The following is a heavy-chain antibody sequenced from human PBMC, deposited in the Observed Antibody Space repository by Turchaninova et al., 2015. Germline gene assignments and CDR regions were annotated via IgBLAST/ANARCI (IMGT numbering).Heavy chain of an antibody. V-gene: IGHV3-74*01. CDR2: INSDGSIT. D-gene: IGHD4-11*01. CDR1: GFIFSSYW. Sequence: EVQLVESGGGLFRPGGSLRLSCVASGFIFSSYWLHGVRPATGKGLVWVSRINSDGSITSYADSVKGRFTISRDNAKNTLYLQMNSLRAEDTAVYFCARVRMTTGGLDVWGQGTTVTVSS. J-gene: IGHJ6*02. CDR3: ARVRMTTGGLDV.